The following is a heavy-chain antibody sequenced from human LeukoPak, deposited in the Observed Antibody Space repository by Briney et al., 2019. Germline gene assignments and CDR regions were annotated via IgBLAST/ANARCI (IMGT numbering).Heavy chain of an antibody. V-gene: IGHV3-43*02. J-gene: IGHJ4*02. D-gene: IGHD6-13*01. CDR2: ISGDGGST. Sequence: GGSLRLSCAASGFTFDDYAMHWVRQAPGKGLEWVSLISGDGGSTYYADSVKGRFAISRDNSKNSLYLQMNSLRTEDTALYYCAKDNAAAAVKGEFDCWGQGTLATVSS. CDR1: GFTFDDYA. CDR3: AKDNAAAAVKGEFDC.